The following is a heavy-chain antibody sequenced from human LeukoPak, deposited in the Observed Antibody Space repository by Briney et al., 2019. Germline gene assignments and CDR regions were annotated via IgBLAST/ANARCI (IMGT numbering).Heavy chain of an antibody. CDR1: GFTFSSYS. D-gene: IGHD5-12*01. Sequence: PGGSLRLSCAASGFTFSSYSMNWVRQAPGKGLEWVSSISSSSSYIYYADSVKGRFTISRDNAKNSLYLQMNSLRAEDTAVYYCAIAQSDIVATPDYWGQGTLVTVSS. CDR3: AIAQSDIVATPDY. CDR2: ISSSSSYI. J-gene: IGHJ4*02. V-gene: IGHV3-21*01.